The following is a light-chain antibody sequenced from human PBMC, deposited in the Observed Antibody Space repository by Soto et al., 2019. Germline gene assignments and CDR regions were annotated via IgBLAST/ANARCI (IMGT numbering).Light chain of an antibody. J-gene: IGKJ2*01. CDR2: GAS. Sequence: EIVLTQSPGTLSLSPGERATLSCRASQSVSSSFLAWYQQKPGQAPRLLIYGASSKATGIPDRFSGSGSGTAVTLSTSRLEPEEFAVFYCQQYNSPIRVSTFGQGTKLEIK. CDR1: QSVSSSF. CDR3: QQYNSPIRVST. V-gene: IGKV3-20*01.